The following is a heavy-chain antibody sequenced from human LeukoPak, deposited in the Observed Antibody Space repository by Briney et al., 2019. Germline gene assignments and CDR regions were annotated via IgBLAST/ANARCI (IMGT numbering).Heavy chain of an antibody. V-gene: IGHV5-10-1*01. CDR3: ARQGLGGNIDY. J-gene: IGHJ4*02. D-gene: IGHD4-23*01. CDR2: IDPSDSYV. Sequence: NPRESLTISCKGSGYTFTNYWISWVRQMPGKGLEWMGRIDPSDSYVNYSPSFQGHVTISVDKSISTAYLQWSSLKASDTAMYYCARQGLGGNIDYWGQGTLVTVFS. CDR1: GYTFTNYW.